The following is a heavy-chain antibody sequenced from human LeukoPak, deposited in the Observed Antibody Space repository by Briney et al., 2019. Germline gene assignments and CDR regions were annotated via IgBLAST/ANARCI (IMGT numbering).Heavy chain of an antibody. CDR1: GFTFSSYG. J-gene: IGHJ3*02. CDR3: AKDKRYPRTYIVAAIPAFDI. CDR2: IRYDGSNK. D-gene: IGHD2-21*01. Sequence: PGGSLRLSCAASGFTFSSYGMHWVRQAPGKGLEWVAFIRYDGSNKYYADSVKGRFTISRDNSKNTLYLQMNSLRAEDTAVYYCAKDKRYPRTYIVAAIPAFDIWGQGTMVTVSS. V-gene: IGHV3-30*02.